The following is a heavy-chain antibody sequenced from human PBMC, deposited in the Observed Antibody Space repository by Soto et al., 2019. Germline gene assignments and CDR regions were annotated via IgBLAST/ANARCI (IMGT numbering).Heavy chain of an antibody. Sequence: ASVKFSCKTSGYTFSKYDINWVRQAPGQVLECMVWVSPDHGNSGXXXQFQGRIXXTSDTSTSTVXMELNXLNSDDTAVYFCEVTAAGYWAQGTMVTVSS. CDR2: VSPDHGNS. V-gene: IGHV1-8*01. CDR1: GYTFSKYD. D-gene: IGHD2-21*02. J-gene: IGHJ4*02. CDR3: EVTAAGY.